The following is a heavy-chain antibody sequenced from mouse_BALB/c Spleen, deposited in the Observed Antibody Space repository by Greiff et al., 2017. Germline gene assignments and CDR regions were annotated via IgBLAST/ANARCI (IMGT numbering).Heavy chain of an antibody. Sequence: EVQRVESGGGLVKPGGSLKLSCAASGFTFSDYYMYWVRQTPEKRLEWVATISDGGSYTYYPDSVKGRFTISRDNAKNNLYLQMSSLKSEDTAMYYCARVGDYFDYWGQGTTLTVSS. CDR2: ISDGGSYT. D-gene: IGHD3-1*01. CDR1: GFTFSDYY. CDR3: ARVGDYFDY. J-gene: IGHJ2*01. V-gene: IGHV5-4*02.